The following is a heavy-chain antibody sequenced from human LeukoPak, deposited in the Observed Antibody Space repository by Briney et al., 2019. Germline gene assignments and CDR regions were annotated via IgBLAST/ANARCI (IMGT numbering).Heavy chain of an antibody. V-gene: IGHV4-61*02. Sequence: SQTLSLTCTVSRGSISSGNYYWSWIRQPAGKGLEWIGRFHTRGSTNYNPSLKSRVIISVDTSKNQFSLKLNSVTAADTAVYYCAREERDGYNYYWYFDLWGRGTLVTVSS. D-gene: IGHD5-24*01. J-gene: IGHJ2*01. CDR3: AREERDGYNYYWYFDL. CDR1: RGSISSGNYY. CDR2: FHTRGST.